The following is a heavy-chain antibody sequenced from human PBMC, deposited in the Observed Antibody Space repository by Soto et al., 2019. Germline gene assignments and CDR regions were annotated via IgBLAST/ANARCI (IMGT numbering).Heavy chain of an antibody. V-gene: IGHV1-46*01. CDR3: VLGTATC. CDR1: GSGYTFSNFNTYY. CDR2: VNPSGDKT. Sequence: DSVKVSCKASGSGYTFSNFNTYYVHWVRQVSGLGLEWMGIVNPSGDKTMYAQKFQGRVTMTRETSKKKVYMDLNSLTSADSALYLSVLGTATCWGR. D-gene: IGHD1-1*01. J-gene: IGHJ2*01.